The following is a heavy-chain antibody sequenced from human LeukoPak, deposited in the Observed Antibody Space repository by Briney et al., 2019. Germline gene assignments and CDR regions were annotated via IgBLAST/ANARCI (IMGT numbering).Heavy chain of an antibody. V-gene: IGHV4-59*08. CDR2: IHYSGST. CDR1: GGSISSYY. J-gene: IGHJ1*01. Sequence: SETLSLTCTVSGGSISSYYWSWIRQPPGKGLEWIGYIHYSGSTNYNPSLKSRVTISVDTSKNQFSLKLSSVTAADTAVHYCARRGEYFQHWGQGTLVTVSS. CDR3: ARRGEYFQH.